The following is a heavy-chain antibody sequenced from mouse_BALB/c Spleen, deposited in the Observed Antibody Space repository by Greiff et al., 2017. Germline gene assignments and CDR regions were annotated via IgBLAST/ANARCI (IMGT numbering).Heavy chain of an antibody. V-gene: IGHV1S81*02. J-gene: IGHJ4*01. Sequence: VQLQQPGAELVKPGASVKLSCKASGYTFTSYWMHWVKQRPGQGLEWIGEINPSNGRTNYNEKFKSKATLTVDKSSSTAYMQLSSLTSEDSAVYYCARSRYYGSSPMDYWGQGTSVTVSS. CDR1: GYTFTSYW. CDR2: INPSNGRT. CDR3: ARSRYYGSSPMDY. D-gene: IGHD1-1*01.